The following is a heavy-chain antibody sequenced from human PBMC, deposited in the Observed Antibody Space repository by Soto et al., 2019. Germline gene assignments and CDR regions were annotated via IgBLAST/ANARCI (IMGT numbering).Heavy chain of an antibody. V-gene: IGHV3-7*01. D-gene: IGHD6-13*01. Sequence: EVQLVESGGGLVQPGGSLRLSCAASGFTFSSYWMSWVRQAPVKGLEWVGNIKQDGSEKNYVDVVEGRFTLSRDNAENSLYLQMNSLRAEDTAVYYCARIASAGRGWDVWGQGTTVVVSS. CDR3: ARIASAGRGWDV. J-gene: IGHJ6*02. CDR2: IKQDGSEK. CDR1: GFTFSSYW.